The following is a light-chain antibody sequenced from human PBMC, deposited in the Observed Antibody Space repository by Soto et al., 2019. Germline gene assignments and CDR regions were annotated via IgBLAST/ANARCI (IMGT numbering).Light chain of an antibody. CDR2: NAS. CDR1: QSISYY. J-gene: IGKJ1*01. CDR3: QQYNRFSTWT. V-gene: IGKV1-5*01. Sequence: DMQMTQSPSPLSASVGDRVTIACRASQSISYYLAWYQKKPGKAPKVLIWNASSLQRGVPSRFSGSGSGTEFTLTISSLLPDDFATYYCQQYNRFSTWTFGQGTKGDIK.